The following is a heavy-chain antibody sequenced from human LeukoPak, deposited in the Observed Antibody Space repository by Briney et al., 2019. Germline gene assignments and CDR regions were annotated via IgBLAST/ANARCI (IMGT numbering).Heavy chain of an antibody. J-gene: IGHJ4*02. D-gene: IGHD1-26*01. CDR2: IRDGGSST. CDR1: GFTLSSYA. CDR3: TGLYGGSYAY. Sequence: GRSLRLSCTASGFTLSSYAMAWVRQAPGKGLDWDSTIRDGGSSTFYADSVRGRSTISRDNSRNIVFRQINSRRAEDTAMYYCTGLYGGSYAYWGQGTLVTVSS. V-gene: IGHV3-23*01.